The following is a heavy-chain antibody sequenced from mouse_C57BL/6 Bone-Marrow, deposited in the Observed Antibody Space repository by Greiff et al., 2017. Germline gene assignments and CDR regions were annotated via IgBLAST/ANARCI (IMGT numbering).Heavy chain of an antibody. D-gene: IGHD5-1-1*01. CDR3: ARSLYPPMDY. V-gene: IGHV14-3*01. Sequence: EVKLEESVAELVRPGASVKLSCTASGFNITNTYMHWVKQRPEQGLEWIGRIDPANGNTKYAPKFPGKATITADTSSITAYLQLSSLTSEDTAVYYCARSLYPPMDYWGQGTSGTVSS. CDR1: GFNITNTY. CDR2: IDPANGNT. J-gene: IGHJ4*01.